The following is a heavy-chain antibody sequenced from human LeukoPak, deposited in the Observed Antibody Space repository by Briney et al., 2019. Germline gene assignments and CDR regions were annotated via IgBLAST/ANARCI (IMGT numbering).Heavy chain of an antibody. D-gene: IGHD3-22*01. J-gene: IGHJ3*02. CDR3: ARDNSDYYDSSGYDAFDI. CDR1: GGSISSYY. CDR2: IYYSGST. V-gene: IGHV4-59*01. Sequence: SETLSLTCTVSGGSISSYYWSWIRQPPGKGLEWIGYIYYSGSTNYNPSLKSRVTISVDTSKNQFSLKLSSVTAADTAVYYCARDNSDYYDSSGYDAFDIWGQGTMVTVSS.